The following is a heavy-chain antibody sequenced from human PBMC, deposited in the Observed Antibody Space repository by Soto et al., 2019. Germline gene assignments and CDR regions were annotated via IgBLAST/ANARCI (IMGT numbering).Heavy chain of an antibody. J-gene: IGHJ3*02. V-gene: IGHV3-30-3*01. Sequence: PGGFLRLSCAASGVTFSSYAMHWVRQAPGKGLEWVAVISYDGSNKYYADSVKGRFTISRDNSKNTLYLQMNSLRAEDTAVYYCARDLKGSRAFDIWGQGTMVTVSS. CDR2: ISYDGSNK. CDR3: ARDLKGSRAFDI. CDR1: GVTFSSYA. D-gene: IGHD3-10*01.